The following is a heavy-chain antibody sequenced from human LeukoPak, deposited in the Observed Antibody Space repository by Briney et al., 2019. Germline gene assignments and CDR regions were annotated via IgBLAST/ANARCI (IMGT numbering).Heavy chain of an antibody. CDR3: AREESAAAWDY. Sequence: GGSLRLSCAASEFSPISHWMTWVRRAPGKGLEWVADIKEDGSERYYVDSVKGRFTISRDNSKNTLYLQMNSLRAEDTAVYYCAREESAAAWDYWGQGTLVTVSS. CDR2: IKEDGSER. J-gene: IGHJ4*02. D-gene: IGHD6-13*01. CDR1: EFSPISHW. V-gene: IGHV3-7*01.